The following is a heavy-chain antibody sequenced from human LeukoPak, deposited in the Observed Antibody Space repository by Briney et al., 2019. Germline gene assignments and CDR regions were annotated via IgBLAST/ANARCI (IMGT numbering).Heavy chain of an antibody. CDR3: AKPGGSSWSPYFDY. CDR1: GFTFSSYA. CDR2: ISGSGGST. Sequence: GGSLRLSCAASGFTFSSYAMSWVRQAPGKGLEWVSVISGSGGSTYYADSVKGRFTISRDNSKNTLYLQMNSLRAEDTAVYYCAKPGGSSWSPYFDYWGQGTLVTVSS. D-gene: IGHD6-13*01. V-gene: IGHV3-23*01. J-gene: IGHJ4*02.